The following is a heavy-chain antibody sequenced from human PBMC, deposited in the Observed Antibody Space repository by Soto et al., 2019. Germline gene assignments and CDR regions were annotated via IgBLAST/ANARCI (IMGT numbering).Heavy chain of an antibody. CDR2: IYYRGSA. Sequence: PSETLSLTCTVSGGSMSPHYWTWIRQPPGKGLEWIGYIYYRGSANYNPSLKSRVTISIDTSKNQFSVKLSSVTAADTAIYYCASDSALYGIDVWAQRTTVTVSS. V-gene: IGHV4-59*11. CDR3: ASDSALYGIDV. D-gene: IGHD3-10*01. J-gene: IGHJ6*02. CDR1: GGSMSPHY.